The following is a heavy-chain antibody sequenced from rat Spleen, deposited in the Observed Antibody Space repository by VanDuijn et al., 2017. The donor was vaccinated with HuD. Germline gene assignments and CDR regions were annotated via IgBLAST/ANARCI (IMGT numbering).Heavy chain of an antibody. CDR3: ARENYTPDY. V-gene: IGHV5-7*01. CDR2: ISYDGSST. CDR1: GFTFSDYN. D-gene: IGHD1-8*01. J-gene: IGHJ2*01. Sequence: EVQLVESGGGLVQPGRSLKLSCAASGFTFSDYNMAWVRQAPKKGLEWVATISYDGSSTYYRDSVKGRFTISRDNAKSTLYLQMDSLRSEDTATYYCARENYTPDYWGQGVMVTVYS.